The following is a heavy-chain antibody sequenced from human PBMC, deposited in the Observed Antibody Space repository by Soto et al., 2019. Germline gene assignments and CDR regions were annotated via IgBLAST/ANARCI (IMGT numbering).Heavy chain of an antibody. J-gene: IGHJ4*02. Sequence: PSETLSLTCAVYGGSFSGYYWSWIRQPPGKGLEWIGEINHSGSTNYNPSLKSRVTISVDASKNQFSLKLSSVTAADTAVYYCARGALAIQLWSGRYYFDYWGQGTLVTV. V-gene: IGHV4-34*01. D-gene: IGHD5-18*01. CDR2: INHSGST. CDR3: ARGALAIQLWSGRYYFDY. CDR1: GGSFSGYY.